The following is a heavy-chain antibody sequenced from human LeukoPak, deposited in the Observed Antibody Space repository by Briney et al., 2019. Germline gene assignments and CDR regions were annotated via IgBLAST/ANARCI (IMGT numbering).Heavy chain of an antibody. CDR3: AKTRGYCSGGSCYSDY. D-gene: IGHD2-15*01. Sequence: PGGSLRLSCAASGFTFSSYAVTWVRQAPGKGLEWVSAISGSGDSAFYADSVKGRFTISRDNSKKTLYLQMNSLRAEDTAAYYCAKTRGYCSGGSCYSDYWGQGTLVTVSS. CDR2: ISGSGDSA. J-gene: IGHJ4*02. V-gene: IGHV3-23*01. CDR1: GFTFSSYA.